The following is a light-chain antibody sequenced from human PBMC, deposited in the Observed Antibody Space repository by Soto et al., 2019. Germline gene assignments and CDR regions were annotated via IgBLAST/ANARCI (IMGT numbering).Light chain of an antibody. CDR3: SSYISSIWV. V-gene: IGLV2-14*01. CDR2: EVS. CDR1: SSDLGAYNY. J-gene: IGLJ3*02. Sequence: QSVLTQPASVSGSPGQSITISCTGTSSDLGAYNYVSWYQQYPGKAPKLMIYEVSNRPSGVSNRFSGSKSGNTASLTISGLQAEDEADYYCSSYISSIWVFGGGTEVTVL.